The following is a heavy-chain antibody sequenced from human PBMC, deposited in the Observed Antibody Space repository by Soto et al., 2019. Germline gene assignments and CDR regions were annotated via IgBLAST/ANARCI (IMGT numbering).Heavy chain of an antibody. Sequence: QVQLVQSGAEVKKPGASVKVSCKASGYTFTSYGISWVRQAPGQGLEWMGWISAYNGNTNYAQKLQGRVTMTTDTATSTADMELRSLRSDDTAVYYCARDRSPTITMGDYWGQGPLVTVSS. CDR1: GYTFTSYG. V-gene: IGHV1-18*01. CDR2: ISAYNGNT. CDR3: ARDRSPTITMGDY. D-gene: IGHD3-10*01. J-gene: IGHJ4*02.